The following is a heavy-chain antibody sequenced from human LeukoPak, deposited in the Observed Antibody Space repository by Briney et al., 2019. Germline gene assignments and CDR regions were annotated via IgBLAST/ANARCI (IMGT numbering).Heavy chain of an antibody. J-gene: IGHJ5*02. V-gene: IGHV3-23*01. CDR2: ISYSDDTT. Sequence: PGGSLRLSCAASGFTFSSYAMSWVRQAPGKGLEWVSSISYSDDTTYYADSVKGRFTISRDSSTNTLYLQMNSLRAEDTAVYYCAKDRSNVAVRPRFDPWGQGTLVTVSS. CDR3: AKDRSNVAVRPRFDP. D-gene: IGHD6-6*01. CDR1: GFTFSSYA.